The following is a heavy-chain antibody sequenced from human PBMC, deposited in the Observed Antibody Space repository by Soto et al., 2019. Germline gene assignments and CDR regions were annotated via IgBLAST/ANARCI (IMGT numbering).Heavy chain of an antibody. CDR2: ISYDGSNK. D-gene: IGHD4-4*01. Sequence: GGSLRLSCAASGFTFSSYGMHWVRQAPGKGLEWVAVISYDGSNKYYADSVKGRFTISRDNSKNTLYLQMNSLRAEDTAVYYCAKVVTTGFLDPWGQGTLVTVSS. V-gene: IGHV3-30*18. CDR1: GFTFSSYG. J-gene: IGHJ5*02. CDR3: AKVVTTGFLDP.